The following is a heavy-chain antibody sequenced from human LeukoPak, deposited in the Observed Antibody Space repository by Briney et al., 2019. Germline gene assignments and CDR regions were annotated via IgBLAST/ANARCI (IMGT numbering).Heavy chain of an antibody. D-gene: IGHD2-2*01. J-gene: IGHJ5*02. CDR2: ISGSGGST. V-gene: IGHV3-23*01. CDR1: GFTFSSYA. CDR3: AKDLAVPAAPLNWFDP. Sequence: GGSLRLSCAASGFTFSSYAMSWVRQAPGKGLEWVSAISGSGGSTYYADSVKGRFTISRDNSKNTLYLQMNSLRAEDTAVYYRAKDLAVPAAPLNWFDPWGQGTPVTVSS.